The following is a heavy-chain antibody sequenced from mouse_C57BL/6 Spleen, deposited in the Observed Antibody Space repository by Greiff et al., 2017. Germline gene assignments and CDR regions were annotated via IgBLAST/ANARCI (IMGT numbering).Heavy chain of an antibody. D-gene: IGHD2-3*01. J-gene: IGHJ3*01. CDR1: GYTFTDYY. CDR2: INPYNGGT. CDR3: ARWNDGYRFAY. V-gene: IGHV1-19*01. Sequence: VQLQQSGPVLVKPGASVKMSCKASGYTFTDYYMNWVKQSHGKSLEWIGVINPYNGGTSYNQKFKGKATLTVDKSSSTAYVELNSLTSEDSAVYYCARWNDGYRFAYWGQGTLVTVSA.